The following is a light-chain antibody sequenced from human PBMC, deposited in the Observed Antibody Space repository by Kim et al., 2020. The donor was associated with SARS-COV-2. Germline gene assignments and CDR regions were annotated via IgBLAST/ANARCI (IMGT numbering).Light chain of an antibody. CDR1: HAISSY. V-gene: IGKV1-9*01. CDR3: QQLNSYPLT. Sequence: ASVGDVVTITCRASHAISSYLAWYQQKPGKAPKLLIYAASTFQSGVPSRFSGSGSGTDFTLTISSLQPEDSATYYCQQLNSYPLTFGPGTKVDIK. J-gene: IGKJ3*01. CDR2: AAS.